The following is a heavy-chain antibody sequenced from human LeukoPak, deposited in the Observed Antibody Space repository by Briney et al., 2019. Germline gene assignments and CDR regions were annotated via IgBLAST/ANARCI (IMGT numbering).Heavy chain of an antibody. CDR3: TTKRFLEFMDADY. CDR2: IKSKTDGGTT. Sequence: GGSLRLSCAASGFTFSNAWMSWVRQAPGKGLEWVGRIKSKTDGGTTDYAAPVKGRFTISRDDSKNTLYLQMNSLKTEDTAVYYCTTKRFLEFMDADYWGQGTLVTVSS. J-gene: IGHJ4*02. V-gene: IGHV3-15*01. D-gene: IGHD3-3*01. CDR1: GFTFSNAW.